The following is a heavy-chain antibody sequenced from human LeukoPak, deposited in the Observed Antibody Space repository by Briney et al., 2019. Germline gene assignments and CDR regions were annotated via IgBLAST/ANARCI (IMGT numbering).Heavy chain of an antibody. CDR2: IYYSGST. J-gene: IGHJ1*01. Sequence: SQTLSLTCTVSGGSISSGDYYWRWLRQPPGKGLEWIGYIYYSGSTYYNPSLKSRVTMSVDTSKNQFSLKLRSVTAADTAVYYCAGGSYCTNGVCYTSEYFQHWGQGTLVTVSS. CDR3: AGGSYCTNGVCYTSEYFQH. D-gene: IGHD2-8*01. CDR1: GGSISSGDYY. V-gene: IGHV4-30-4*01.